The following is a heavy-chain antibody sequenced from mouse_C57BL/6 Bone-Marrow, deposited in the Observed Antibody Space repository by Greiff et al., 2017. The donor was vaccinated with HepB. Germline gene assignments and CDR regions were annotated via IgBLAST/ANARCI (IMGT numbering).Heavy chain of an antibody. V-gene: IGHV5-4*01. CDR1: GFTFSSYA. CDR3: AREGIYYGNYWFAY. Sequence: DVMLVESGGGLVKPGGSLKLSCAASGFTFSSYAMSWVRQTPEKRLEWVATISDGGSYTYYPDNVKGRFTISRDNAKNNLYLQMSHLKSEDTAMYYCAREGIYYGNYWFAYWGQGTLVTVSA. D-gene: IGHD2-1*01. CDR2: ISDGGSYT. J-gene: IGHJ3*01.